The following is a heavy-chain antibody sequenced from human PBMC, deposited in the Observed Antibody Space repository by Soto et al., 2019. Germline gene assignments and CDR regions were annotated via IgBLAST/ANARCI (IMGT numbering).Heavy chain of an antibody. V-gene: IGHV1-2*04. J-gene: IGHJ5*02. CDR3: TKKGGCPFPCDP. D-gene: IGHD2-8*01. CDR1: GYTFIDYY. CDR2: VSPRSGGT. Sequence: QAQLVQSGAEVKKPGASVKVYCKASGYTFIDYYIHWVRQAPGQGLEWMGWVSPRSGGTNYAQKFLGWVTITRDTSISTAYMELTGLTSDDTAVYYCTKKGGCPFPCDPWGQGTRVTVSS.